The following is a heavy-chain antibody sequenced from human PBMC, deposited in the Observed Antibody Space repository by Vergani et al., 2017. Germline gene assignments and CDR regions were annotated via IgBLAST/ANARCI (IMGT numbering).Heavy chain of an antibody. CDR2: INPSGGST. D-gene: IGHD2-8*01. CDR1: GYTFTSYY. V-gene: IGHV1-46*03. CDR3: ARDRGYCTNGVFSYFDY. J-gene: IGHJ4*02. Sequence: QVQLVQSGAEVKKPGASVKVSCKASGYTFTSYYMHWVRQPPGQGLEWMGIINPSGGSTSYAQQFQGRVTMTRDTSTSTVYMELSSLRSEDTAVYYCARDRGYCTNGVFSYFDYWGQGTLVTVSP.